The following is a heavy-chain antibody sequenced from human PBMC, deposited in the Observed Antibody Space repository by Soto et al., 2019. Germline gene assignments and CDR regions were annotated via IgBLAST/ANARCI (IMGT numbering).Heavy chain of an antibody. CDR1: GITFSSYA. D-gene: IGHD6-25*01. V-gene: IGHV3-30-3*01. CDR3: ARGLPLITTSSDHPPGYWFDP. CDR2: ISYDGSNK. Sequence: QVQLVESGGGVVQPGRSLRLSCAASGITFSSYAMHWVRQAPGKGLEWVAVISYDGSNKYYADSVKGRFTISRDNSKNTLYLQMHSLRAEDTAVYYCARGLPLITTSSDHPPGYWFDPWGQGTLDTVSS. J-gene: IGHJ5*02.